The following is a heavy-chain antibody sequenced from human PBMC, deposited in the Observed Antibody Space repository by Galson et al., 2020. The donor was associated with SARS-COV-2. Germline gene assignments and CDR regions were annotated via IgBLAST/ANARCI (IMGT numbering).Heavy chain of an antibody. Sequence: GGSLRLSCAASGFTFSDYYMSWIRQAPGKGLEWVSYISSSGSTIYYADSVKGRFTISRDNAKNSLYLQMNSLRAEDTAVYYCARVLSTVTRRPSDYWGQGTLVTVSS. V-gene: IGHV3-11*01. CDR1: GFTFSDYY. CDR2: ISSSGSTI. CDR3: ARVLSTVTRRPSDY. J-gene: IGHJ4*02. D-gene: IGHD4-17*01.